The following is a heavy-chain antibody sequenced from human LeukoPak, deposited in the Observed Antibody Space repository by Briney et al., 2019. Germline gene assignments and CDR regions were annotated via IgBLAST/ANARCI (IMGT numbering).Heavy chain of an antibody. J-gene: IGHJ4*02. CDR3: ARVSSGVYFDY. D-gene: IGHD2-15*01. CDR2: IYYSGST. CDR1: GGSISSYY. Sequence: SETLSLTCTASGGSISSYYWSWIRQPPGKGLELIGYIYYSGSTNYNPSLKSRVTISVDTSKNQFSLKLSSVTAADTAVYYCARVSSGVYFDYWGQGTLVTVSS. V-gene: IGHV4-59*01.